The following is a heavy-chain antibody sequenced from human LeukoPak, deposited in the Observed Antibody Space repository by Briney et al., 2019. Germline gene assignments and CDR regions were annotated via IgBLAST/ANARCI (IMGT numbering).Heavy chain of an antibody. CDR3: ARVAMIVVVMDAADY. V-gene: IGHV1-18*01. J-gene: IGHJ4*02. CDR2: ISAYNGNT. D-gene: IGHD3-22*01. Sequence: ASVKVSCKASGYTFTSYGISWVRQAPGQGLEWMGWISAYNGNTNYAQKLQGRVTVTTDTSTSTAYMELRSLRSDDTAVYYCARVAMIVVVMDAADYWGQGTLVTVSS. CDR1: GYTFTSYG.